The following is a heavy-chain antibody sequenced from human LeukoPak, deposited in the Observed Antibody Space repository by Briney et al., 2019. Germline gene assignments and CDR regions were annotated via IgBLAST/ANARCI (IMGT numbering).Heavy chain of an antibody. CDR3: ARRNDFWSGYYLI. CDR1: GGSISNYY. J-gene: IGHJ4*02. CDR2: IYHSGST. D-gene: IGHD3-3*01. Sequence: SETLSLTCTVSGGSISNYYWSWIRQPPGKGLEWIGYIYHSGSTNYNPSLKSRVTISVDKSKNQFSLKLSSVTAADTAVYYCARRNDFWSGYYLIWGQGTLVTVSS. V-gene: IGHV4-59*12.